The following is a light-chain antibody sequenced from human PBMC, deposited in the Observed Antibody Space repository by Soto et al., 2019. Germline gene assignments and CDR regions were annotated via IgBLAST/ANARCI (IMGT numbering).Light chain of an antibody. Sequence: EVVLTQSPGTLSLSPGDRATISCRASQSVSNNYFAWYQQKPGQAPRLLIFGSSDRATGTPDRFSGSGSATDFTLTISRLEPEDFAVYYCQQYGSSPPYTFGQGTKLEIK. J-gene: IGKJ2*01. CDR2: GSS. V-gene: IGKV3-20*01. CDR1: QSVSNNY. CDR3: QQYGSSPPYT.